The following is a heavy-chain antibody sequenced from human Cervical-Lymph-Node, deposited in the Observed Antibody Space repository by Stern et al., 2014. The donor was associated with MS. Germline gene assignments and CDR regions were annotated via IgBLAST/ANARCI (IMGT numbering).Heavy chain of an antibody. Sequence: QVQLVQSGAEVKKPGSSVKVSCKASGGTFSSYAISWVRQAPGQGLEWMGGIIPIFGTATYAQKFQGRVTITADKSTSTAYMELSSLRSEDTAVYYCARDARPPELYYYGMDVWGQGTTVTVSS. J-gene: IGHJ6*02. CDR2: IIPIFGTA. V-gene: IGHV1-69*06. CDR1: GGTFSSYA. D-gene: IGHD1-7*01. CDR3: ARDARPPELYYYGMDV.